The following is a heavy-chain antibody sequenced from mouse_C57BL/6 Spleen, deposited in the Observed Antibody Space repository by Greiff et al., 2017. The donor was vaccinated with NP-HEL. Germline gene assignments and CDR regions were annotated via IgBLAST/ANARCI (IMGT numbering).Heavy chain of an antibody. CDR1: GYAFSSSW. CDR2: LYPGDGDT. J-gene: IGHJ1*03. D-gene: IGHD1-1*01. V-gene: IGHV1-82*01. Sequence: QVQLQQSGPELVQPGASVKLSCKASGYAFSSSWMDWVQQRPGKGLEWIGRLYPGDGDTNYTGTFTGKATLTADKSSSTASMQLSSLTSEDSAVYFCAPITTVVASYWYFDVWGTGTTVTVSS. CDR3: APITTVVASYWYFDV.